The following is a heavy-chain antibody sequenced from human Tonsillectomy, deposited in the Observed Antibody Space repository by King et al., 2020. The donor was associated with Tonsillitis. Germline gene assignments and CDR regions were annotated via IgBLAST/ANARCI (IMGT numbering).Heavy chain of an antibody. Sequence: EVQLVESGGGLVKPGGSLRLSCAVSGFTFSNAWRSWVRQAPGKGLEWVGRIKSKTDGGTTDYAAPVKGRFSISRDDSKNTLYLQMNTLKTEDTAVYYCITEDYYDSSGYYRYGMDVWGQGTTVTVSS. V-gene: IGHV3-15*01. CDR3: ITEDYYDSSGYYRYGMDV. D-gene: IGHD3-22*01. J-gene: IGHJ6*02. CDR2: IKSKTDGGTT. CDR1: GFTFSNAW.